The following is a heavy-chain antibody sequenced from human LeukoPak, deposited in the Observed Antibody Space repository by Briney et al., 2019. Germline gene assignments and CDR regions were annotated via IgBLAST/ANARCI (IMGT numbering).Heavy chain of an antibody. Sequence: GGSLRLSCAVSGFTTSSNYMSWVRQAPGKGLEWVSVIYSDDRTYYADSVKGRFTISRHTSKKTLYLQMNSLRAEDTAVYYCAREVMAKRRAFDIWGQGTVVTVSS. J-gene: IGHJ3*02. CDR1: GFTTSSNY. CDR2: IYSDDRT. V-gene: IGHV3-53*04. D-gene: IGHD2-8*01. CDR3: AREVMAKRRAFDI.